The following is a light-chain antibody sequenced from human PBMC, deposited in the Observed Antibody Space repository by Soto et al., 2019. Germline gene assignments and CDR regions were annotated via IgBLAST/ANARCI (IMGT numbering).Light chain of an antibody. CDR2: DTT. V-gene: IGLV7-46*01. Sequence: QAVVTQEPSLTVSPGGTVTLTCGSSPGAVTDTHYPYWFQQKPGQAPRTLIHDTTNRHSWTPARFSGSLLGGKAALTLWGAQPEDEADYYCLLYYNGVGVFGGGTKLTVL. CDR1: PGAVTDTHY. J-gene: IGLJ3*02. CDR3: LLYYNGVGV.